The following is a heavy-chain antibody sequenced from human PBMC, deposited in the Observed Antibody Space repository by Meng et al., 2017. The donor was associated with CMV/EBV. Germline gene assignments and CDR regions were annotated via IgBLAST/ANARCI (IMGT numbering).Heavy chain of an antibody. Sequence: GSLRLSCTVSGASVATDSYYWGWIRQPPGKGLEWIGYIYNTGSTKYNPSLQTRVTVSVDTPKNQFSLKLSSVTAADTAVYYCARKKVLVVPAAISPRTYYFDYWGQGTLVTVSS. J-gene: IGHJ4*02. CDR2: IYNTGST. CDR3: ARKKVLVVPAAISPRTYYFDY. V-gene: IGHV4-61*01. CDR1: GASVATDSYY. D-gene: IGHD2-2*02.